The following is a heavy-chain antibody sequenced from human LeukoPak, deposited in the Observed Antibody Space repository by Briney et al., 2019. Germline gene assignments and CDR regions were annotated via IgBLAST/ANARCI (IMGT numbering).Heavy chain of an antibody. CDR2: IYYRGST. V-gene: IGHV4-59*01. Sequence: PSETLSLTCTVSGGSISSYYWSWIRQPPGKGLEWIGYIYYRGSTNYNPSLKSRVTISVDTSKNQFSLKLSSVTAADTAVYYCARGSSGYYKHAFDIWGQGTMVTVSS. CDR3: ARGSSGYYKHAFDI. CDR1: GGSISSYY. D-gene: IGHD3-22*01. J-gene: IGHJ3*02.